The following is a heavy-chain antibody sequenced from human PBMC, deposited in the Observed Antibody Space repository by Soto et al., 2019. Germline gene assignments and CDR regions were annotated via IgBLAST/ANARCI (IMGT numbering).Heavy chain of an antibody. V-gene: IGHV1-18*01. CDR1: GHTFSSYG. CDR3: ARVRGEYYYYYMDV. J-gene: IGHJ6*03. D-gene: IGHD3-10*01. Sequence: GASVKVSCKTSGHTFSSYGFTWVRQAPGQGLEWMGWISAYNGNTNYAQKFQGRVTVTTDTSTGTAYMELRSLRSDDTAVYYCARVRGEYYYYYMDVWGKGTTVTVSS. CDR2: ISAYNGNT.